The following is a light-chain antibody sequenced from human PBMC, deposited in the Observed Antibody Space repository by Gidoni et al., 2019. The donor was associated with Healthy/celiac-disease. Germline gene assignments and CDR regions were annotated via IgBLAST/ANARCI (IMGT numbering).Light chain of an antibody. Sequence: QSVVTQEPSLPVSPGGTVTLTCASSTGAVTSGYYPNWFQQKPGQAPRALIYSTSNKHPWTPARFSGSLLGGKAALTLSGVQPEDEAEYYCLLYYGGAQVFGGGTKLTVL. CDR3: LLYYGGAQV. V-gene: IGLV7-43*01. CDR1: TGAVTSGYY. CDR2: STS. J-gene: IGLJ3*02.